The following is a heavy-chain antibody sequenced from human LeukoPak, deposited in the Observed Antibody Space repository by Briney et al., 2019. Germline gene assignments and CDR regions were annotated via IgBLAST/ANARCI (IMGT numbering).Heavy chain of an antibody. D-gene: IGHD1-1*01. CDR2: ISSDGSSK. J-gene: IGHJ4*02. Sequence: PSETLSLTCAVYGGSFSGYYWSWIRQPPGKGLEWVAIISSDGSSKYYAASVKGRFTISRDNSVNTLYLQMNSLRPDDTAVFYCAKDRYTTGRPLDYWGQGTLVTVSS. CDR3: AKDRYTTGRPLDY. V-gene: IGHV3-30*18. CDR1: GGSFSGYY.